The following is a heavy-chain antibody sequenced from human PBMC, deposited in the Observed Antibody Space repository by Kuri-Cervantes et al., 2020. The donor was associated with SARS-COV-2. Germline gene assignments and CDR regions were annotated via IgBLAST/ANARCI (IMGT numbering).Heavy chain of an antibody. CDR2: FDPEDGET. V-gene: IGHV1-24*01. D-gene: IGHD2-8*01. J-gene: IGHJ5*02. CDR1: GYTLTELS. CDR3: ATPHRLHCTNGVCNGGYWFDP. Sequence: ASVKVSCKVSGYTLTELSMHWVRQAPGKGLEWMGGFDPEDGETIYAQKFQGRVTMTEDTSTDTAYTELSSLRSEDTAVYYCATPHRLHCTNGVCNGGYWFDPWGQGTLVTVSS.